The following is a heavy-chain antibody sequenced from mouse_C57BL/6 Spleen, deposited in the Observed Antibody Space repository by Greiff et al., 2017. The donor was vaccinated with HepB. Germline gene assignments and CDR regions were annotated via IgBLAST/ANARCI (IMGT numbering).Heavy chain of an antibody. D-gene: IGHD2-4*01. CDR3: ARRDDYDSAWFAY. CDR2: IYPGSGST. Sequence: QVQLQQPGAELVKPGASVKMSCKASGYTFTSYWITWVKQRPGQGLEWIGDIYPGSGSTNYNEKFKSKATLTVDTSSSKAYMQLSSLTSEDSAVYYCARRDDYDSAWFAYWGQGTLVTVSA. V-gene: IGHV1-55*01. CDR1: GYTFTSYW. J-gene: IGHJ3*01.